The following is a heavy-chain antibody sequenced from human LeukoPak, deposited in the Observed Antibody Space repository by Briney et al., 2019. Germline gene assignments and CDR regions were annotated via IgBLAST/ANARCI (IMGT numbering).Heavy chain of an antibody. D-gene: IGHD6-19*01. CDR3: ARGYSSGWYEVDY. V-gene: IGHV1-18*01. J-gene: IGHJ4*02. CDR2: ISAYNGNT. CDR1: VYTFTIYG. Sequence: GASVNVSSKPSVYTFTIYGISWVRQAPGQGLEWMGWISAYNGNTNYAQKLQGRVTMTTDTSTSTAYMELRSLRSDDTAVYYCARGYSSGWYEVDYWGQGTLVTVSS.